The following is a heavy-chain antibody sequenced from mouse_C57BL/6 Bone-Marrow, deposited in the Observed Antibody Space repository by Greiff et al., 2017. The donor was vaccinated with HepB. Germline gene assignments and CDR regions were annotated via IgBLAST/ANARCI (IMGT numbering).Heavy chain of an antibody. CDR1: GFNIKDYY. D-gene: IGHD2-12*01. V-gene: IGHV14-2*01. CDR2: IDPEDGET. Sequence: EVKVVESGAELVKPGASVKLSCTASGFNIKDYYMHWVKQRTEQGLEWIGRIDPEDGETKYAPKFQGKATITADTSSNTAYLQLSSLTSEDTAVYYCARTLLRRGYYFDYWGQGTTLTVSS. J-gene: IGHJ2*01. CDR3: ARTLLRRGYYFDY.